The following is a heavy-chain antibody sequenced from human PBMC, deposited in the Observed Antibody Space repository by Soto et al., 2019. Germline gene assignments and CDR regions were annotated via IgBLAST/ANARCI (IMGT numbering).Heavy chain of an antibody. J-gene: IGHJ3*02. V-gene: IGHV3-72*01. CDR3: ARGNRAFDI. CDR1: GFTFSDYY. CDR2: TRNKANSYTT. Sequence: EVQLVESGGGLVQPGGSLRLSCAASGFTFSDYYMDWVRQAPGKGLEWVGRTRNKANSYTTEYAASVKGRFTISRDDSKTSLYLQMNSLKTEDTAVYYRARGNRAFDIWGQGTMVTVSS.